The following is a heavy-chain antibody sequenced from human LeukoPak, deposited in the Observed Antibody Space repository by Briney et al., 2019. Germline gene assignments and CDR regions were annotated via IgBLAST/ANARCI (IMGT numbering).Heavy chain of an antibody. Sequence: GGSLRLSCETSGFTFNNYAMSWVRQAPGKGPEWLSAISGSGGSTTDADSVKGRFTTSRDKSKSTLYLQMNSLRAEDTAIYYCAKIFHTDGYYLGEHLFDAWGQGTLVTVSS. CDR1: GFTFNNYA. D-gene: IGHD3-22*01. CDR2: ISGSGGST. V-gene: IGHV3-23*01. CDR3: AKIFHTDGYYLGEHLFDA. J-gene: IGHJ5*02.